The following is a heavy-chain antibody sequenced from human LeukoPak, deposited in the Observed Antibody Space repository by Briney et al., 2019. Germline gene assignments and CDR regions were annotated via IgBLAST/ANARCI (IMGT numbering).Heavy chain of an antibody. CDR3: ARAGQWELSFTAI. CDR1: GYTFTSYY. V-gene: IGHV1-46*01. D-gene: IGHD1-26*01. Sequence: GASVKVSCKASGYTFTSYYMHWVRQAPGQGLEWMGIINPNGGSTSYAQKFQGRVTMTRDMSTSTVYMELSSLRSEDTAVYYCARAGQWELSFTAIWGQGTLVTVSS. CDR2: INPNGGST. J-gene: IGHJ4*02.